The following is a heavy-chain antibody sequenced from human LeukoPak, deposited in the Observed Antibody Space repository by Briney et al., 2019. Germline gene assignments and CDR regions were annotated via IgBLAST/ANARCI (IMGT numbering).Heavy chain of an antibody. V-gene: IGHV3-21*01. Sequence: GGSLRLSCAASGFTFSSYSMNWVRQAPGKGLEWVSSISSSSSYIYYADSVKGRFTISRGNAKNSLYLQMNSLRAEDTAVYYCAREQAGTRYGMDVWGQGTTVTVSS. CDR1: GFTFSSYS. J-gene: IGHJ6*02. CDR3: AREQAGTRYGMDV. CDR2: ISSSSSYI. D-gene: IGHD1-7*01.